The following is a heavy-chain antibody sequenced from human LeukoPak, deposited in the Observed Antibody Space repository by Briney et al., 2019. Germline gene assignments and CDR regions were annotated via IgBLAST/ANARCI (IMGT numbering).Heavy chain of an antibody. D-gene: IGHD4-23*01. CDR1: GYTFTNYY. Sequence: GASVTVSCTSSGYTFTNYYMYWVRQAPGQGNERMGIIDPSGGSTSYAQEFHGRVTITRDTSTTTVYMELSSLRSEDTAVYYCARGGGGFVYWGQGTLVTVSS. CDR3: ARGGGGFVY. CDR2: IDPSGGST. J-gene: IGHJ4*02. V-gene: IGHV1-46*01.